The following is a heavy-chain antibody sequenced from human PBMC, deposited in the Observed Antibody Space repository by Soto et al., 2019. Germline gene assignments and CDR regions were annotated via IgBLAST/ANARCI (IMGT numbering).Heavy chain of an antibody. J-gene: IGHJ4*02. CDR2: ISYDGSNK. CDR3: ARANYDSSGYNFDH. D-gene: IGHD3-22*01. V-gene: IGHV3-30-3*01. CDR1: AFTFSNYA. Sequence: QVQLVESGGGVVQPGRSLRLSCAVSAFTFSNYAMHWVRQAPGKGLEWVALISYDGSNKNYADSVRGRFTISRDNSKNPLCLQMKSLRPEDTAVYYCARANYDSSGYNFDHWGQGTLVTVSS.